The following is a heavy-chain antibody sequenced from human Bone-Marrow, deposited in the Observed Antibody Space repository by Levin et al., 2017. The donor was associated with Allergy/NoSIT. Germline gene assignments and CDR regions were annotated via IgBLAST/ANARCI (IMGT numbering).Heavy chain of an antibody. CDR3: AQSRVGATWYFDL. Sequence: GESLKISCAASGFTFSDYYMSWIRQAPGKGLEWVSYISSSGSTIYYADSVKGRFTISRDNAKNSLYLQMNSLRAEDTAVYYCAQSRVGATWYFDLWGRGTLVTVSS. D-gene: IGHD1-26*01. J-gene: IGHJ2*01. CDR1: GFTFSDYY. CDR2: ISSSGSTI. V-gene: IGHV3-11*01.